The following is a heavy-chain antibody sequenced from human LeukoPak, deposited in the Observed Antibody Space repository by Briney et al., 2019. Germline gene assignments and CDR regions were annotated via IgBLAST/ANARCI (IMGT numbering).Heavy chain of an antibody. CDR2: INPNSGGT. Sequence: GASVKVSCKASGYTFTGYYMHWVRQAPGQGLEWMGWINPNSGGTNYAQKFQGRVTMTRDTSISTAYMELSRLRSDDTAVYYCARDGLERRSFYYYGMDVWGQGTTVNVSS. CDR1: GYTFTGYY. J-gene: IGHJ6*01. CDR3: ARDGLERRSFYYYGMDV. D-gene: IGHD1-1*01. V-gene: IGHV1-2*02.